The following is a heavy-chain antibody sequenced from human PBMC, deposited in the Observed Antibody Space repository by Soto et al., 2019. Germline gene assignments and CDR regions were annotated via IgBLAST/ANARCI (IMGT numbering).Heavy chain of an antibody. Sequence: ASVKVSCKASGYTFTGYYMHWVRQAPGQGLEWMGWINPNSGGTNYAQKFQGRVTMTRDTSISTAYMELSRLRSDDTAVYYCARVSSAVAATNAFDIWGQGTMVTVSS. CDR3: ARVSSAVAATNAFDI. CDR1: GYTFTGYY. CDR2: INPNSGGT. V-gene: IGHV1-2*02. D-gene: IGHD6-19*01. J-gene: IGHJ3*02.